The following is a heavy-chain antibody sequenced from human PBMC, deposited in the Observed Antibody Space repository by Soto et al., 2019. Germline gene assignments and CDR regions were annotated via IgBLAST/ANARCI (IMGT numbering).Heavy chain of an antibody. CDR3: AKGRLDVGSEWFDS. Sequence: GGSLRLSCEASGFTFYTYAMIWVRQAPGKGLEWVTAIDSDGTDTYYADFVKGRFTVSRDNSKNTLYLQMRSLTAEDTALYYCAKGRLDVGSEWFDSWGPGTLVTVSS. J-gene: IGHJ5*01. CDR2: IDSDGTDT. CDR1: GFTFYTYA. D-gene: IGHD1-26*01. V-gene: IGHV3-23*05.